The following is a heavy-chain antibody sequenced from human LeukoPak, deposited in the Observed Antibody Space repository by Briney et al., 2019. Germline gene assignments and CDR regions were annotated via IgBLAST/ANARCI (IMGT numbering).Heavy chain of an antibody. J-gene: IGHJ4*02. V-gene: IGHV3-48*01. CDR3: ARSYYYDSNAYPPHGY. CDR1: GFTFSSYS. D-gene: IGHD3-22*01. CDR2: ISSSGSTI. Sequence: QAGGSLRLSCVASGFTFSSYSMNWVRQAPGKGLEWVSYISSSGSTIYYADSVKGRFTISRDNAKNSLYLQMSSLRAEDTAVYYCARSYYYDSNAYPPHGYWGQGTLVTVSS.